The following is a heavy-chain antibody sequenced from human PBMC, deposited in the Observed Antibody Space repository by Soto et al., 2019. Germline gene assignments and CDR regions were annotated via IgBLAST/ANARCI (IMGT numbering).Heavy chain of an antibody. J-gene: IGHJ4*02. V-gene: IGHV1-69*06. Sequence: QVQLVQSGAEVKKPGSPVQVSCRASGDSFNNYAVSWVRQAPGQGLEWMGGITPIFGTTNYAQKFQGRVTITADTSTSTAYMQLSSLRSEDTAVYYCARVSRDGYNWGYFDYWGQGTLVTVSS. CDR2: ITPIFGTT. D-gene: IGHD5-12*01. CDR3: ARVSRDGYNWGYFDY. CDR1: GDSFNNYA.